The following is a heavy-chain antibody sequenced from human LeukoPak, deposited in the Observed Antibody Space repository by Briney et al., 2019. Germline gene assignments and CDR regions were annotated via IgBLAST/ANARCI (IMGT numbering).Heavy chain of an antibody. CDR2: IARDGGAK. V-gene: IGHV3-30*03. CDR1: GFSFSNHG. Sequence: GGSLRLSCVASGFSFSNHGMHWVRQAPGKGLEWVSVIARDGGAKFYADSVKGRFTLSRDNSKNMFFLQMNFLTVEDTAIHYCAREATWGQWYFDHWGQGTPVTVSS. CDR3: AREATWGQWYFDH. J-gene: IGHJ4*02. D-gene: IGHD6-19*01.